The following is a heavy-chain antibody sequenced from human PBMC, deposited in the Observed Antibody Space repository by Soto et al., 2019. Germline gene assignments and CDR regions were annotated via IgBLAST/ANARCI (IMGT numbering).Heavy chain of an antibody. Sequence: PGGSLTLSCAASEFSFSSYAMHWICKGQGKGMEWVAVISFDGNIINYANSVKGRFIISRDNSTNTLYLQMHSLSGEDTAVYYCARTFDTLPYSFDSWGQGTLVTVSS. D-gene: IGHD2-15*01. J-gene: IGHJ5*01. CDR1: EFSFSSYA. V-gene: IGHV3-30-3*01. CDR3: ARTFDTLPYSFDS. CDR2: ISFDGNII.